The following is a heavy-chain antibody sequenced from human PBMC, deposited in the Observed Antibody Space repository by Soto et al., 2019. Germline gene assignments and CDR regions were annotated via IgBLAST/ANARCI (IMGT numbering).Heavy chain of an antibody. J-gene: IGHJ3*02. CDR2: ISGNGGST. CDR3: AKAIYDSSGYPGLDAFDI. D-gene: IGHD3-22*01. Sequence: PGGSLRLSCAASGFTFSSYAMSWVRQAPGKGLEWVSAISGNGGSTYYADSVKGRFTISRDNSKNTLYLQMNSLRAEDTAVYYCAKAIYDSSGYPGLDAFDIWGQGTMVTVSS. CDR1: GFTFSSYA. V-gene: IGHV3-23*01.